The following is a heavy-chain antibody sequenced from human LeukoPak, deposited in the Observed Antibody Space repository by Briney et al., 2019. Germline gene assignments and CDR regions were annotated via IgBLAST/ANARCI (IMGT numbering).Heavy chain of an antibody. CDR2: ISGSGGST. CDR3: AKRYYYASGSHYQEYYFDY. Sequence: PGGSLRLSCAASGFTFSSYAMSWVRQAPGKGLEWVSAISGSGGSTHYADSVKGRFTISRDNSENTLYLQMNSLRAEDTAVYYCAKRYYYASGSHYQEYYFDYWGQGTLVTVSS. V-gene: IGHV3-23*01. J-gene: IGHJ4*02. CDR1: GFTFSSYA. D-gene: IGHD3-10*01.